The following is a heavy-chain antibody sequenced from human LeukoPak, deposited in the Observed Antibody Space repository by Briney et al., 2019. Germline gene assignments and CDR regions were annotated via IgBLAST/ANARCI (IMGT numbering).Heavy chain of an antibody. CDR3: ARVFCSGGSCYYGGWDY. V-gene: IGHV1-18*01. CDR2: ISAYNGNT. CDR1: GYTFTSYG. D-gene: IGHD2-15*01. J-gene: IGHJ4*02. Sequence: GASVKVSCMASGYTFTSYGISWVRQAPGQGLEWMGWISAYNGNTNYAQKLQGSVTMTTDTSTSTAYMELRSLRSADTAVYYCARVFCSGGSCYYGGWDYWGQGTLVTVSS.